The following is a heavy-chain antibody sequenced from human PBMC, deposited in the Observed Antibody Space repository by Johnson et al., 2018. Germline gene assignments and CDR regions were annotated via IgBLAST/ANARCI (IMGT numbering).Heavy chain of an antibody. V-gene: IGHV3-9*01. CDR2: ISWNSGSI. CDR3: AKGMVGVAATPKYDMDV. CDR1: GFTFDDYA. J-gene: IGHJ6*03. Sequence: EVQLVESGGGLVQPGRSLRLSCAASGFTFDDYAMHWVRQAPGKGLEWVSGISWNSGSIGYADSVKGRFTISRNNAKNSLYLQMNSLRAEDTAVYYCAKGMVGVAATPKYDMDVGGKGTTVTVSS. D-gene: IGHD2-15*01.